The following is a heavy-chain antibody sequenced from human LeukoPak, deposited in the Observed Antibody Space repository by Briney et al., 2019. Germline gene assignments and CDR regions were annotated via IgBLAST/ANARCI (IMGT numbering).Heavy chain of an antibody. J-gene: IGHJ4*02. Sequence: GESVSLSCAASGFTFSAFAMSWVRQAPGKGLEWVSTVFGGGDGKLYADSVKGRFIISRDNSKHTLYLQMNSLRVEDTAVYYCAKDDGWELHNYHFDYWGQGALVTVSS. CDR2: VFGGGDGK. V-gene: IGHV3-23*01. CDR3: AKDDGWELHNYHFDY. D-gene: IGHD1-26*01. CDR1: GFTFSAFA.